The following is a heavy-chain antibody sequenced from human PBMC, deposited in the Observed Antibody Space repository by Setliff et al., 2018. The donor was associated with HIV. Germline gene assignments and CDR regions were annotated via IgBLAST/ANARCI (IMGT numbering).Heavy chain of an antibody. CDR2: IFSSGTT. CDR3: AREGWSDHYYYYMDV. Sequence: SETLSLTCSVSGGSISSYYWNWIRQPAGKGLEWIGRIFSSGTTNYNPSLQSRITMSVDTSKNQFSLKLNSVTAADAAVYYCAREGWSDHYYYYMDVWDKGTTVTVSS. CDR1: GGSISSYY. J-gene: IGHJ6*03. V-gene: IGHV4-4*07. D-gene: IGHD2-15*01.